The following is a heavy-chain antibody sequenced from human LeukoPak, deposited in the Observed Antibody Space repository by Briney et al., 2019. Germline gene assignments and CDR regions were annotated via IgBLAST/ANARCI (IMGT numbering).Heavy chain of an antibody. V-gene: IGHV3-21*01. D-gene: IGHD3-10*01. CDR3: ARGRIGEYYFDY. CDR1: GFTFTSYS. Sequence: GGSLRLSCAASGFTFTSYSMNWVRQAPGKGLEWVSSISSSSRYIYYADSVKGRFTISRDNARNSLYLQMNSLRAEDTAVYYCARGRIGEYYFDYWGQGTLVTVSS. J-gene: IGHJ4*02. CDR2: ISSSSRYI.